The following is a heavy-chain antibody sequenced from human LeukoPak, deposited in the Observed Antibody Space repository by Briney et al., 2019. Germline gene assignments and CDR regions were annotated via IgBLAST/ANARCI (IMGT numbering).Heavy chain of an antibody. CDR2: FNPNTGDT. CDR1: GYTFTGYY. V-gene: IGHV1-2*02. Sequence: ASVKVSCKASGYTFTGYYIHWVRQAPRQGLEWMAWFNPNTGDTNSAQKFQGRVTMTRDTSISTAYMELSSLRSDDTAVYYCARTGEIAAAIRYALGVWDQGTTVTVSS. CDR3: ARTGEIAAAIRYALGV. D-gene: IGHD6-13*01. J-gene: IGHJ6*02.